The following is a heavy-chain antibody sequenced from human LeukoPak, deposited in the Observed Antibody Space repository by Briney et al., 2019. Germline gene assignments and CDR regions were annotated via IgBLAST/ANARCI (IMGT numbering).Heavy chain of an antibody. CDR1: GFTFSRYG. Sequence: GGSLRLSCAASGFTFSRYGMHWVRQAPGKGLEWVAVISYDGSNKYYADSVKGRFTISRDNSKNTLYLQMNSLRAEDTAVYYCAKGVDAFDIWGQGTMVTVS. CDR3: AKGVDAFDI. CDR2: ISYDGSNK. J-gene: IGHJ3*02. V-gene: IGHV3-30*18.